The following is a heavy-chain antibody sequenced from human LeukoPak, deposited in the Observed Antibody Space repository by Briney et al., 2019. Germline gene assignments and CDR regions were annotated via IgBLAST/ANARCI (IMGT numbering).Heavy chain of an antibody. CDR1: GDRVSRNSAA. CDR2: TYYRSKWYN. D-gene: IGHD3-10*01. J-gene: IGHJ3*02. Sequence: SQTLTLPCAISGDRVSRNSAAWNWIRQSPSRVLVWLGWTYYRSKWYNDYAVSVKSRITINPDTSKNQFSLQLNSVTPEDTAVYYCARDGYYGSGLDAFDIWGQGTMVTVSS. V-gene: IGHV6-1*01. CDR3: ARDGYYGSGLDAFDI.